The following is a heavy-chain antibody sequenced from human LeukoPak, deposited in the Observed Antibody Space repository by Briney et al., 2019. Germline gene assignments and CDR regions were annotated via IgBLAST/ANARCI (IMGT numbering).Heavy chain of an antibody. CDR3: ARFSTVTTGNYYYGMDV. D-gene: IGHD4-17*01. CDR1: GGTFTSYA. Sequence: SVKVSCKTSGGTFTSYAISWVRQAPGQGLEWMGGIIPIFGTANYAQKFQGRVTITADESTSTAYMELSSLRSEDTAVYYCARFSTVTTGNYYYGMDVWGQGTTVTVSS. V-gene: IGHV1-69*13. CDR2: IIPIFGTA. J-gene: IGHJ6*02.